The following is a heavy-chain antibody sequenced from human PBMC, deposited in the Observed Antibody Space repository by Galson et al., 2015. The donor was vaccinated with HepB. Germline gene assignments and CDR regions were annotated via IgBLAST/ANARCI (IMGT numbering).Heavy chain of an antibody. J-gene: IGHJ4*02. CDR2: ISSGGGT. V-gene: IGHV3-23*01. CDR3: ARGGGFCGGDCRGGFDY. CDR1: GYTFTSYA. Sequence: SCKASGYTFTSYAMNWVRQAPGKGLEWVSAISSGGGTYYADSVKGRFTISRDNSKNTLYLQMNSLRAEDTAVYYCARGGGFCGGDCRGGFDYWGQGTLVTVSS. D-gene: IGHD2-21*02.